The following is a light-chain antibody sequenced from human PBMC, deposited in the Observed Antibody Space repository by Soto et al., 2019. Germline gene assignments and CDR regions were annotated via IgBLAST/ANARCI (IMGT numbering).Light chain of an antibody. V-gene: IGKV4-1*01. Sequence: DIVMTQSPDSLAVSLGERATINCKSSQSLLYSSSNKNYLAWNQQKPGQPPQLLIYWASTRESGVPDRFSGSVSGTDFTLATSSLQAEYVAVYYSQQCYSPPYTLGQWTKLQIK. CDR2: WAS. CDR1: QSLLYSSSNKNY. J-gene: IGKJ2*01. CDR3: QQCYSPPYT.